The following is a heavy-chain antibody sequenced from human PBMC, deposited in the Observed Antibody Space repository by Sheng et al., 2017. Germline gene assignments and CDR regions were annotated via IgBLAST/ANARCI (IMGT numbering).Heavy chain of an antibody. CDR1: GGSIDNYY. CDR2: IYYSGST. D-gene: IGHD2-15*01. CDR3: ARWITGGGNLDS. Sequence: QVRLQESGPGLVKPSETLSLTCTVSGGSIDNYYWSWIRQPPGKGLEWIGYIYYSGSTYYNPSLKSRVTISVDTSQNQFSLRLSSVTAADTAVYYCARWITGGGNLDSWGQGTLVTVSS. V-gene: IGHV4-59*01. J-gene: IGHJ4*02.